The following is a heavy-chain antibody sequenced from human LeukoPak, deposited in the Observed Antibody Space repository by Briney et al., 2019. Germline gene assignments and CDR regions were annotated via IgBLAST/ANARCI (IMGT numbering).Heavy chain of an antibody. D-gene: IGHD6-13*01. V-gene: IGHV3-23*01. CDR1: GFPFSIHG. J-gene: IGHJ3*02. CDR2: ISPGGGPT. CDR3: AKAGKQQLVPDAFDI. Sequence: PGGTLRLSCAGSGFPFSIHGMNWVRQAPGKGLEWVSGISPGGGPTYYADSVKGRFTISRDNSKNTLYLQMNSLRAEDTAVYYCAKAGKQQLVPDAFDIWGQGTMVTVSS.